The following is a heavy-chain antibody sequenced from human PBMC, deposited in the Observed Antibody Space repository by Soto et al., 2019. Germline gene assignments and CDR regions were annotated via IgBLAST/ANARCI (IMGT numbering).Heavy chain of an antibody. Sequence: QVQLQESGPGLVKPSQTLSLTCTVAGGSISSGGYYWSWIRQHPGKGLEWIGYIYYIGSTYYNSSLKSRVTISVDTSKHQYSLKLSSVTAADTAVYYCASVWDSSGPNFDYWGQGTLVTVSS. J-gene: IGHJ4*02. CDR3: ASVWDSSGPNFDY. V-gene: IGHV4-31*03. D-gene: IGHD3-22*01. CDR2: IYYIGST. CDR1: GGSISSGGYY.